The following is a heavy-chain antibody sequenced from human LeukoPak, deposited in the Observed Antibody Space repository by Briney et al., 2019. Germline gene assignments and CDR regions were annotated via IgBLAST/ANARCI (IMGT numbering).Heavy chain of an antibody. CDR2: INPNSGGT. Sequence: ASVKVSCKASGYTFTGYYMHWVRLAPGQGLEWMGWINPNSGGTNYAQKFQGRVTMTRDTSISTAYMELSRLRSDDTAVYYCARVMLGSYYSDAFDIWGQGTMVTVSS. V-gene: IGHV1-2*02. J-gene: IGHJ3*02. D-gene: IGHD1-26*01. CDR1: GYTFTGYY. CDR3: ARVMLGSYYSDAFDI.